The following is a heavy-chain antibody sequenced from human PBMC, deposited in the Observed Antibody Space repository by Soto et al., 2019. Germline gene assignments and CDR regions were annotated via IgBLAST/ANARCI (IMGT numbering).Heavy chain of an antibody. D-gene: IGHD6-6*01. CDR3: ARDGAVAARADYYYYGMDV. J-gene: IGHJ6*02. CDR2: INPNSGGT. V-gene: IGHV1-2*02. CDR1: GYTFTGYY. Sequence: ASVKVSCKVSGYTFTGYYMHWVRQAPGQGLEWMGWINPNSGGTNYAQKFQGRVTMTRDTSISTAYMELSRLRSDDTAVYYCARDGAVAARADYYYYGMDVWGQGTTVTVSS.